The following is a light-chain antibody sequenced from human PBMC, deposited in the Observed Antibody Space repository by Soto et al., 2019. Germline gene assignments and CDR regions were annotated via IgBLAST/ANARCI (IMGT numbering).Light chain of an antibody. CDR3: HQYNSYSLT. J-gene: IGKJ4*01. Sequence: DIQMTQSPSTLSASLGDRVTITCLASQSISSWLAWYQQKPGKAPKLLIYDASSLESGVPSRFSGSGSGTEFTLTISSLQPDDFATYYCHQYNSYSLTFGGGTKVDIK. V-gene: IGKV1-5*01. CDR2: DAS. CDR1: QSISSW.